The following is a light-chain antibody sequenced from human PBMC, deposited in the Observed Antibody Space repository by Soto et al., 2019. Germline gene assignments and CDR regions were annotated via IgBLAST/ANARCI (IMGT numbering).Light chain of an antibody. V-gene: IGKV3-20*01. Sequence: EIVLTQSPGSLSLSLGERATLSCRASQSVDSAFFAWYQQKPGQPPRLLLYGASRRATGIPARFSGSVSGTDFTLTISRLVPEDLAVYYCQQYASSLTFGQGTKVEI. CDR3: QQYASSLT. J-gene: IGKJ1*01. CDR2: GAS. CDR1: QSVDSAF.